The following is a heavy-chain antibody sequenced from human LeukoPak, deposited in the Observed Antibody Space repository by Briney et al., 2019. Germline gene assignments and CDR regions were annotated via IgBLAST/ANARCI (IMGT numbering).Heavy chain of an antibody. CDR2: FDPEDGET. J-gene: IGHJ4*02. D-gene: IGHD1-26*01. CDR3: ATYSAYSGSYYFDY. Sequence: ASVKASCKVSGYTLTESSMHWVRQAPGKGLEWMGGFDPEDGETIYAQKFQGRVTMTEDTSTDTAYMELSSLRSEDTAVYYCATYSAYSGSYYFDYWGQGTLVTVSS. CDR1: GYTLTESS. V-gene: IGHV1-24*01.